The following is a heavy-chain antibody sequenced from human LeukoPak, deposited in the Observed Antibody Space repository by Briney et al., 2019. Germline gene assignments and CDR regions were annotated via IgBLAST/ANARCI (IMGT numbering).Heavy chain of an antibody. Sequence: SETLSLTCTVSGGSISSYYWSWIRQPPGKGLEWIGYIYYSRSTNYNPSLKSRVTISVDTSKNQFSLKLSSVTAADTAVYYCARGPQYSSSWYYYYYYMDVWGKGTTVTVSS. CDR2: IYYSRST. V-gene: IGHV4-59*01. CDR3: ARGPQYSSSWYYYYYYMDV. D-gene: IGHD6-13*01. CDR1: GGSISSYY. J-gene: IGHJ6*03.